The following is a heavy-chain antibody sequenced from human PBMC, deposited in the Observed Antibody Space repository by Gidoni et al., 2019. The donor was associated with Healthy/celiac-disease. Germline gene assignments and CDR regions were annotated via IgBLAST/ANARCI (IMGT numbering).Heavy chain of an antibody. CDR1: GFTFSNAW. CDR2: IKSKTDGGTT. J-gene: IGHJ4*02. V-gene: IGHV3-15*01. D-gene: IGHD4-17*01. Sequence: EVQLVESGGGLVKPGGSLRLSCAAYGFTFSNAWMSWVRQAPGKGLEWVGRIKSKTDGGTTDYAAPVKGRFTISRDDSKNTLYLQMNSLKTEDTAVYYCTTSPGYGDYPLFWGQGTLVTVSS. CDR3: TTSPGYGDYPLF.